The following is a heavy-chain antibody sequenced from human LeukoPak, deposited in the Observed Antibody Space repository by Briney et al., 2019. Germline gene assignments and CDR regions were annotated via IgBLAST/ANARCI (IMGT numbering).Heavy chain of an antibody. CDR2: ISNSGST. Sequence: SETLSLTCTVSGGSISSHYWTWIRQSPVKGLEWIGDISNSGSTSYNPSLKSRVTISIDTSKNQFSLKLSSVTAADTAVYYCGRDALVGYFSYYYMDVWGKGTSVTVSS. D-gene: IGHD2-15*01. CDR1: GGSISSHY. J-gene: IGHJ6*03. CDR3: GRDALVGYFSYYYMDV. V-gene: IGHV4-59*11.